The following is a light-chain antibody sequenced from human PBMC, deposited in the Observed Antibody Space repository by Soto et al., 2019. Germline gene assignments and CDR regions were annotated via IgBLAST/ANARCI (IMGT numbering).Light chain of an antibody. CDR1: QSISNY. Sequence: DIHMTQSPSSLSASVGDRVTITCRASQSISNYLNWYQQKPGKAPKLLIYAASSLQSGVPSRFSGSGSGTNFTLTISSLQLEDFATYYCQQSYSTAGTFGQGTK. J-gene: IGKJ1*01. CDR3: QQSYSTAGT. V-gene: IGKV1-39*01. CDR2: AAS.